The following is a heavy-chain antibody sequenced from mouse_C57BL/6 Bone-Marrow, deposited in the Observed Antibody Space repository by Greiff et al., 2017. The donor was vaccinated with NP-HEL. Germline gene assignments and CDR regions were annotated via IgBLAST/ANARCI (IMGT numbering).Heavy chain of an antibody. CDR1: GFNIKDDY. CDR3: TPFYSNYWYFDV. D-gene: IGHD2-5*01. CDR2: IDPENGDT. V-gene: IGHV14-4*01. J-gene: IGHJ1*03. Sequence: VQLKESGAELVRPGASVKLSCTASGFNIKDDYMHWVKQRPEQGLEWIGWIDPENGDTEYASKFQGKATITADTSSNTAYLQLSSLTSEDTAVYYCTPFYSNYWYFDVWGTGTTVTVSS.